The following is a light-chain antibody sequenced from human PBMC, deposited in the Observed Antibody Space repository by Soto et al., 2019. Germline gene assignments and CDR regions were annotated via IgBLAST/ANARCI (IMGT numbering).Light chain of an antibody. J-gene: IGLJ1*01. CDR3: GSWDSSLSAYV. CDR2: DDN. CDR1: SANIGGNS. Sequence: QSVLTPPPSVSSAPGQKFTISCALISANIGGNSVSWYQQLPGTAPKLLIYDDNKRPSGIPDRFSGSKSGTSATLGITGFQTGDEADSYCGSWDSSLSAYVFGTGTKV. V-gene: IGLV1-51*01.